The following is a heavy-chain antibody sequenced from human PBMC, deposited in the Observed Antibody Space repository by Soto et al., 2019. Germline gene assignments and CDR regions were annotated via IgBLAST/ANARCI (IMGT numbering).Heavy chain of an antibody. D-gene: IGHD6-6*01. J-gene: IGHJ6*03. Sequence: GGSLRLSCTASGFTFGDYAMSWFRQAPGKGLEWVGFIRSKAYGGTTEYAASVKGRFTISRDDSNTIAYLQMNSLKTEDTAVYYCSSSSRPTDYYYYYYMDVWGKGTTVTVSS. CDR1: GFTFGDYA. CDR3: SSSSRPTDYYYYYYMDV. V-gene: IGHV3-49*03. CDR2: IRSKAYGGTT.